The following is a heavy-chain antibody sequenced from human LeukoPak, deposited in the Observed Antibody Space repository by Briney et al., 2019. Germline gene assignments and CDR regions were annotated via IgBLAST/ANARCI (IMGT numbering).Heavy chain of an antibody. Sequence: GGSLRLSCAASGFTFNNYAMTWVRQAPGKGLEWVSVVSGSGDDTNYADSVKGRFTISRDNSKNTLFLQMNSLRTEDTAVYFCARWGNDYSQFDSWGQGTLVTVS. CDR1: GFTFNNYA. CDR3: ARWGNDYSQFDS. J-gene: IGHJ4*02. CDR2: VSGSGDDT. V-gene: IGHV3-23*01. D-gene: IGHD4-11*01.